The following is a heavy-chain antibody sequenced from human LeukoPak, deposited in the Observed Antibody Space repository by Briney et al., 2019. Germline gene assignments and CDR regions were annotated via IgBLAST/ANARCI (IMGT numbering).Heavy chain of an antibody. V-gene: IGHV1-2*06. CDR2: INPNSGGT. Sequence: ASVKVSCKASGYTFTGYYMHWVRQAPGQGLEWMGRINPNSGGTNYAQKFQGRVTMTRDTSISTAYMELSRLRSDDTAVYYCARYYYDSSGYYLDYWGQGTLVTVSS. CDR1: GYTFTGYY. CDR3: ARYYYDSSGYYLDY. D-gene: IGHD3-22*01. J-gene: IGHJ4*02.